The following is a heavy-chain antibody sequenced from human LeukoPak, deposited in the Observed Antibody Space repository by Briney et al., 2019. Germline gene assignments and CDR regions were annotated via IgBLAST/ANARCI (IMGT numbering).Heavy chain of an antibody. J-gene: IGHJ3*02. CDR3: AKTRYYDILTGYFDDAFDI. CDR2: ISGSGGST. V-gene: IGHV3-23*01. D-gene: IGHD3-9*01. CDR1: GFTFSSYA. Sequence: PGGSLRLSCAASGFTFSSYAMSWVRQAPGKGLEWVSAISGSGGSTYYADSVKGRFTISRDNSKNTLYLQMNSLRAEDTGVYYCAKTRYYDILTGYFDDAFDIWGQGTMVTVSS.